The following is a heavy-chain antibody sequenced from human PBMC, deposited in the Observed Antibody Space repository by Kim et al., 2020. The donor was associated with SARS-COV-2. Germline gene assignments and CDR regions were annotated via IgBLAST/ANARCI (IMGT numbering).Heavy chain of an antibody. D-gene: IGHD6-13*01. J-gene: IGHJ3*02. CDR1: GFTFSSYW. V-gene: IGHV3-7*01. Sequence: GGSLRLSCAASGFTFSSYWMSWVRQAPGKGLEWVANIKQDGSEKYYVDSVKGRFTISRDNAKNSLYLQMNSLRAEDTAVYYCARDPGWYDSSSWYFVWTNPEPKVPNAFDIWGQGTMVTVSS. CDR2: IKQDGSEK. CDR3: ARDPGWYDSSSWYFVWTNPEPKVPNAFDI.